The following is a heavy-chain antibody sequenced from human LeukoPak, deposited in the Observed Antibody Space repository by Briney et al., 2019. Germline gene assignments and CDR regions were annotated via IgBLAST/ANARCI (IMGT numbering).Heavy chain of an antibody. V-gene: IGHV4-34*01. CDR1: GGSFSGYY. CDR3: ARVRSRGLITMVRGVKGWFDP. CDR2: INHSGST. D-gene: IGHD3-10*01. Sequence: PSETLSLTCAVYGGSFSGYYWSWIRQPPGKGLEWIGEINHSGSTNYNPSLKSRVTISVDTSKNQFSLKLSSVTAADTAVYYCARVRSRGLITMVRGVKGWFDPWGQGTLVTVSS. J-gene: IGHJ5*02.